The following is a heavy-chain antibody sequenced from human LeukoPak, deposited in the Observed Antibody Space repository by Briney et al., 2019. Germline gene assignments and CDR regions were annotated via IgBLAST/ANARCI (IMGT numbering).Heavy chain of an antibody. J-gene: IGHJ6*02. V-gene: IGHV3-33*01. D-gene: IGHD3-22*01. CDR2: IWYDGSSK. CDR1: GFTFSSYG. CDR3: ARSYDSSGYYYPPRYYYGMDV. Sequence: GGSLRLSCAASGFTFSSYGMHWVRQAPGKGLEWVAVIWYDGSSKYYADSVKGRFTISRDNSKNTLYLQMNSLRAEDTAVYYCARSYDSSGYYYPPRYYYGMDVWGQGTTVTVSS.